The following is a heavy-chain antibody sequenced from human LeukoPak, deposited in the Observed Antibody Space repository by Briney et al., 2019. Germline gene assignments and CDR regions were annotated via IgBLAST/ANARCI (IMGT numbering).Heavy chain of an antibody. J-gene: IGHJ6*03. D-gene: IGHD2-8*02. Sequence: PGGSLRLSCAASGFTFSRYGMHWVRQAPGKGLEWVAFMRYDGSNKYYADSVKGRFTISRDNSKNTLSLQMTSARYHYTAVYHWARSLVDGDYSYNMDVWGKGTTVTVFS. CDR1: GFTFSRYG. V-gene: IGHV3-30*02. CDR2: MRYDGSNK. CDR3: ARSLVDGDYSYNMDV.